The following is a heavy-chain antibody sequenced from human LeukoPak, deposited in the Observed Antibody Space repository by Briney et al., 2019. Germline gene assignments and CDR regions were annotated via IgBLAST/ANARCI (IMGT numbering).Heavy chain of an antibody. V-gene: IGHV3-15*01. D-gene: IGHD7-27*01. CDR3: AKAPELTGVVYFDP. CDR2: IKSKTDGGTT. CDR1: GFSFDDVW. Sequence: GGSLRLSCVASGFSFDDVWVSWVRQAPGKGLEGVGRIKSKTDGGTTDYAAPVKGRFTISRDDSKNTLHLQMNSLKTEDTAVYYCAKAPELTGVVYFDPWGQGTLVTVSS. J-gene: IGHJ5*02.